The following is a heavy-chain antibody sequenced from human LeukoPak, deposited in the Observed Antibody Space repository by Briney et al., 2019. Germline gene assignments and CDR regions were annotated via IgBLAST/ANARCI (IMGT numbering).Heavy chain of an antibody. J-gene: IGHJ6*03. Sequence: SVKVSCKASGYTFTSYGISWVRQAPGQGLEWMGGIIPIFGTANYAQKFQGRVTITTDESTSTAYMELSSLRSEDTAVYYCARGSIAARPGDYYMDVWGKGTTVTVSS. CDR2: IIPIFGTA. CDR1: GYTFTSYG. V-gene: IGHV1-69*05. CDR3: ARGSIAARPGDYYMDV. D-gene: IGHD6-6*01.